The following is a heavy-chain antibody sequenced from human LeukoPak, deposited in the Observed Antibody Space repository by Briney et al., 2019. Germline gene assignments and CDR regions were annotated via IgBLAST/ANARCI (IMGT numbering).Heavy chain of an antibody. V-gene: IGHV3-74*01. CDR3: ASLGIAVAASDY. CDR2: INSDGSST. J-gene: IGHJ4*02. CDR1: GFTFSSYW. D-gene: IGHD6-19*01. Sequence: PGGSLRLFCAASGFTFSSYWMHWVRQAPGKGLVWVSRINSDGSSTSYADSVKGRFTISRDNAKNTLYLQMNSLRAEDTAVYYCASLGIAVAASDYWGQGTLVTVSS.